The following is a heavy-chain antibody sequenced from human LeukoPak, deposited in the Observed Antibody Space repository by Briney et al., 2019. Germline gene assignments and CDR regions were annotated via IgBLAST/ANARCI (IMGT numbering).Heavy chain of an antibody. J-gene: IGHJ4*02. V-gene: IGHV4-61*01. CDR3: AGTFLAVAGTIDY. CDR1: GGSISSSSYY. Sequence: SETLSLTCTVSGGSISSSSYYWSWIRQPPGKGLEWIGYIYYSGSTNYNPSLKSRVTISVDTSKNQFSLKLSSVTAADTAVYYCAGTFLAVAGTIDYWGQGTLVTVSS. CDR2: IYYSGST. D-gene: IGHD6-19*01.